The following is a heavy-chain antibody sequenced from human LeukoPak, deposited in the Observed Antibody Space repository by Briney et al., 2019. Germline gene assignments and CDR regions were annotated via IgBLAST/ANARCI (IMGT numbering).Heavy chain of an antibody. CDR1: GYSFTSFW. CDR3: ARRHNWNDDY. CDR2: IYPGDSDV. J-gene: IGHJ4*02. V-gene: IGHV5-51*01. D-gene: IGHD1-1*01. Sequence: GESLKISCKGSGYSFTSFWIDWVRQVPGKGLEWMGTIYPGDSDVRYGPSFQGQVTISADKSISTAYLQWSSLKASDTAMYYCARRHNWNDDYWGQGTLVTVSS.